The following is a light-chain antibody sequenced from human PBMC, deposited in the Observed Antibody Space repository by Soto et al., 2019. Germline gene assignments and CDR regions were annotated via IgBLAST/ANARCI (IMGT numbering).Light chain of an antibody. CDR1: QSVLYSSNNKNY. CDR3: QQYYSTPPLT. V-gene: IGKV4-1*01. Sequence: DIVMTQSPDSLAVSLGERATINCKSSQSVLYSSNNKNYLAWYQQKPGQHPKLLIYWASTRESGVPDRFNGSGSGTDFTLTISSLQAEDVAVYYCQQYYSTPPLTFGGGTKVEIK. J-gene: IGKJ4*01. CDR2: WAS.